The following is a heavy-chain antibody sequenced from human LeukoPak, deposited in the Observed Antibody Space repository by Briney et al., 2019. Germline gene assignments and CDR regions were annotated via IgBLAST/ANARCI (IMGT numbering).Heavy chain of an antibody. J-gene: IGHJ5*02. CDR3: ARSRGPGSHWFDP. CDR2: IYYSGST. V-gene: IGHV4-39*07. CDR1: GGSISSSSYY. D-gene: IGHD3-10*01. Sequence: PSETLSLTCTVSGGSISSSSYYWGWIRQPPGKGLEWIGSIYYSGSTYYNPSLKSRVTISVDTSKNQFSLKLSSVTAADTALYFCARSRGPGSHWFDPWGQGTLVTVSS.